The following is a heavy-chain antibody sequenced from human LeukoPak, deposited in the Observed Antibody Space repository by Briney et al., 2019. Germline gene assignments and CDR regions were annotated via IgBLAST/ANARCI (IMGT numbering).Heavy chain of an antibody. D-gene: IGHD3-3*01. CDR3: ARDGPLTIFGVVTYFDY. CDR2: ISYDGSNK. V-gene: IGHV3-30-3*01. J-gene: IGHJ4*02. CDR1: GFTFSSYA. Sequence: GGSLRLSCAASGFTFSSYAMHWVRQAPGKGLEWVAVISYDGSNKYYAGSVKGRFTISRDNSKNTLYLQMNSLRAEDTAVYYCARDGPLTIFGVVTYFDYWGQGTLVTVSS.